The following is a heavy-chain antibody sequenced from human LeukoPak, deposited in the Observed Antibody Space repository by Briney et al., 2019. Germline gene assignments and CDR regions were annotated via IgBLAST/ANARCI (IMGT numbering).Heavy chain of an antibody. CDR1: GFLPRTYA. Sequence: PGGSLRLSCALSGFLPRTYAMSCARQAPGKGLEWVSGISSGGDYTYYADSVTGRFTISRDNSRNTLYLQMSSLKVDDTAVYYCVTELRSGNYYARGLSGLWGRGTLVTVSS. V-gene: IGHV3-23*01. CDR3: VTELRSGNYYARGLSGL. J-gene: IGHJ4*02. CDR2: ISSGGDYT. D-gene: IGHD3-10*01.